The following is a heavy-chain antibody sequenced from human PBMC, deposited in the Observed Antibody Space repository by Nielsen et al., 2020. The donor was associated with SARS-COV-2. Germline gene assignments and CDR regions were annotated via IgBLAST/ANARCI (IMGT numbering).Heavy chain of an antibody. V-gene: IGHV3-23*01. J-gene: IGHJ4*02. CDR3: AKDPYSRSLGSDYFDY. CDR1: GFTFSSYA. Sequence: GESLKISCAASGFTFSSYAMSWVRQAPGKGLEWVAAISGSGGGTYYADSVKGRFTISRDNSKNTLYLQMTGLRADDTAVYYCAKDPYSRSLGSDYFDYWGQGTLVTVSS. CDR2: ISGSGGGT. D-gene: IGHD6-6*01.